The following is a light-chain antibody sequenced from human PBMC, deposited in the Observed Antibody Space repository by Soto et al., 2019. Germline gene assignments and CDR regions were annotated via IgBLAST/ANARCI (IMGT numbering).Light chain of an antibody. V-gene: IGKV3-15*01. CDR3: QQYYNWPRT. Sequence: EFVLTQSPGTLSLSPGERATLSCRASQTVRNNYLAWYQQKPGQAPRLLIFGASARPTGIPARISGSGSGTEFTLTISSLRSEDFAVYFCQQYYNWPRTFGQGTKVDIK. CDR1: QTVRNN. CDR2: GAS. J-gene: IGKJ1*01.